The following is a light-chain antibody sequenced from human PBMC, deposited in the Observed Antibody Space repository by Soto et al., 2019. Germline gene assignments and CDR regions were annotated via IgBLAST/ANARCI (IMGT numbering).Light chain of an antibody. CDR2: VGTGGIVG. CDR3: GADHGSGGNFVVV. V-gene: IGLV9-49*01. J-gene: IGLJ2*01. CDR1: SGYSNYK. Sequence: QSVLTQPPSASASLGASVTLTCTLSSGYSNYKVDWYQQRPGKGPRFGMRVGTGGIVGSKGDGIPDRFSVLGSGLNRYLTIKNIQEEDESDYHCGADHGSGGNFVVVFGGGTKLTVL.